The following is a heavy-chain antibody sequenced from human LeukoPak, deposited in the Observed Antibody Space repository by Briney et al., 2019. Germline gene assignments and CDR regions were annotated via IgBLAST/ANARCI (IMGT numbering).Heavy chain of an antibody. CDR1: GYTFIAYY. J-gene: IGHJ4*02. CDR2: INPASGGT. Sequence: ASVKVSCKASGYTFIAYYLHWVRQVPGQGLEWMGWINPASGGTNYAQKFQGRVTMTRDTSISTAYIELSELTSGDTAVYFCAGQIDPRPMDYWGQGTLVTVSS. CDR3: AGQIDPRPMDY. D-gene: IGHD3-22*01. V-gene: IGHV1-2*02.